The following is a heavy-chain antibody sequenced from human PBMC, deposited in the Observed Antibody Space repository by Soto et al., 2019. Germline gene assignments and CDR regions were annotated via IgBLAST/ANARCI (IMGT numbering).Heavy chain of an antibody. J-gene: IGHJ3*02. CDR2: ISVSDPGT. D-gene: IGHD6-19*01. CDR3: TKGTWLDI. Sequence: EVQLLESGGGLEQPGGSLRLSCAASGFTVGSHDMSWVRQAPGKALEWVSSISVSDPGTYYADSVKGRFTTSRDISKNTLSLQMDSLRAEAPAIYYCTKGTWLDIWGQGTMVTVSS. V-gene: IGHV3-23*01. CDR1: GFTVGSHD.